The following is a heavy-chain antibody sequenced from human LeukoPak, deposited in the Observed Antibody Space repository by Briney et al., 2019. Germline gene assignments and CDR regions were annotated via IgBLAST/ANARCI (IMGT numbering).Heavy chain of an antibody. Sequence: SETLSLTCTVSGGSISSSSYYWGWIRQPPGKGLEWIGSIYYSGSTYYNPSLKSRVTISVDTSKNQFSLKLSSVTAADTAVYYCARGAAPGGFDYWGQGTLVTVSS. CDR3: ARGAAPGGFDY. D-gene: IGHD3-16*01. J-gene: IGHJ4*02. CDR1: GGSISSSSYY. V-gene: IGHV4-39*07. CDR2: IYYSGST.